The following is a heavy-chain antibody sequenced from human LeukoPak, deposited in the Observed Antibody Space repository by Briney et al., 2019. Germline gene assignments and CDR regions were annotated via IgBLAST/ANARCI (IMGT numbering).Heavy chain of an antibody. J-gene: IGHJ4*02. CDR3: ARDKIVGATYLDY. D-gene: IGHD1-26*01. V-gene: IGHV3-7*01. CDR2: IDQDGSEK. CDR1: GFTFSGYW. Sequence: PGGSLRLSSAASGFTFSGYWMSWVRQAPGKGLEWVANIDQDGSEKHYVDSVKGRFTISRDNAKNSVFLQMNSLRAEDTAVYYCARDKIVGATYLDYWGQGTLVTVSS.